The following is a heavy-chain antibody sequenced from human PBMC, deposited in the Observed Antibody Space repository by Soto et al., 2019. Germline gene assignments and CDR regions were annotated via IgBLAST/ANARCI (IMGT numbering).Heavy chain of an antibody. D-gene: IGHD6-6*01. CDR1: GYTFTSYG. CDR3: ALAARRRCVSEWDCADEQNWFDP. J-gene: IGHJ5*02. Sequence: ASVKVSCKASGYTFTSYGISWVRQAPGQGLEWMGWISAYNGNTNYAQKLQGRVTMTTDTSTSTAYMELRSLRSDDTAVYYCALAARRRCVSEWDCADEQNWFDPWGQGTLVTVSS. V-gene: IGHV1-18*01. CDR2: ISAYNGNT.